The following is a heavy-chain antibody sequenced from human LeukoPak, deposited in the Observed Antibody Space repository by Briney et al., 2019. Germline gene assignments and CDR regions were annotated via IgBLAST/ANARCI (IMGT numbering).Heavy chain of an antibody. Sequence: ASVKVSCKASGYTFSNFGISWVRQAPGQGLEWMGWISGNNDNPNYGQKFQGRVTMTTDTTTTTAYMELKSLRSDDTAVYYCARDGYFDYWGQGTLVTVSS. CDR2: ISGNNDNP. CDR1: GYTFSNFG. V-gene: IGHV1-18*01. CDR3: ARDGYFDY. J-gene: IGHJ4*02.